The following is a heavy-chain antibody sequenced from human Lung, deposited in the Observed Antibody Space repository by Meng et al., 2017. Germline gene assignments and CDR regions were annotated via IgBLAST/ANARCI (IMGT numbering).Heavy chain of an antibody. J-gene: IGHJ4*02. CDR2: INHSGST. Sequence: HVQLQPWGAGLLTPSETLSLTCVVSGGSFSDYYWSWIRQPPGKGLEWIGEINHSGSTNYNPSLESRATISVDTSQNNLSLKLSSVTAADSAVYYCARGPTTMAHDFDYWGQGTLVTVSS. CDR1: GGSFSDYY. CDR3: ARGPTTMAHDFDY. V-gene: IGHV4-34*01. D-gene: IGHD4-11*01.